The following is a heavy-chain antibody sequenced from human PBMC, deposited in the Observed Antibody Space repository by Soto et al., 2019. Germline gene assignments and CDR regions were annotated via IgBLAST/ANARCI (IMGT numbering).Heavy chain of an antibody. CDR1: GFTFSSYC. CDR2: ISYDENNK. V-gene: IGHV3-30*18. Sequence: LRLSCSASGFTFSSYCMNLVRQAPGKGLEWVAVISYDENNKYYADSVKGRFTISRDNSKNTLYLQMNSLRAEDTAVYYCAKVLNGDLDYWGQGTLVTVSS. CDR3: AKVLNGDLDY. J-gene: IGHJ4*02. D-gene: IGHD7-27*01.